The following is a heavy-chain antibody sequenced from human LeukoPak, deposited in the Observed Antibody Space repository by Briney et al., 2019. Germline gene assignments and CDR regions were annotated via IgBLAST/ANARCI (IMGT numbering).Heavy chain of an antibody. CDR2: IYYDGSNK. Sequence: GRSLRLSCAASGFIFSSYGMHWVRQAPGKGLEWVAVIYYDGSNKYYADSVRGRFTISRDNSKNTLFLQMSSLRAEDTAVYYGARDTFYSSGVCGWDVWGQGTTVTVSS. J-gene: IGHJ6*02. D-gene: IGHD3-22*01. CDR3: ARDTFYSSGVCGWDV. CDR1: GFIFSSYG. V-gene: IGHV3-33*01.